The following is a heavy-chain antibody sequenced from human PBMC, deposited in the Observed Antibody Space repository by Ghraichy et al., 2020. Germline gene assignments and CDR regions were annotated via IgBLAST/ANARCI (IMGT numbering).Heavy chain of an antibody. J-gene: IGHJ6*02. D-gene: IGHD6-19*01. CDR3: SRGGGAGTPVLYHMDV. Sequence: TLSLTCVASGLMFRPNTMNWVRQAPGKGLEWVSSISSSTRYTYYAESVRGRFTISRDNAQNALFLQMNSLRAEDTAVYYCSRGGGAGTPVLYHMDVWGLGTTVTVSS. CDR1: GLMFRPNT. CDR2: ISSSTRYT. V-gene: IGHV3-21*01.